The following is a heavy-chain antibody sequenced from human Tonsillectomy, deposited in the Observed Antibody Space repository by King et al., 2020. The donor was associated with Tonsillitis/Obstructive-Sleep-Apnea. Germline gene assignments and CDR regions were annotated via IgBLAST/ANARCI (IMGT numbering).Heavy chain of an antibody. CDR2: INHSGST. CDR3: ARSDLDWEYDAFDI. V-gene: IGHV4-34*01. J-gene: IGHJ3*02. CDR1: GGSLSGYY. Sequence: HVQLQQWGAGLLKPSETLSLTCAVYGGSLSGYYWNWLRQPPGKGLEWIGEINHSGSTNYNPSLKSRVTISVDTSKNQFSLKLRSVTAADTAVYYCARSDLDWEYDAFDIWGQGTMVTVSS. D-gene: IGHD3-9*01.